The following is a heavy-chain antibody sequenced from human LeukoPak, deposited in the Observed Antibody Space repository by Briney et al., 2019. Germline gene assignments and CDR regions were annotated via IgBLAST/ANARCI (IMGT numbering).Heavy chain of an antibody. CDR1: GGSINSFY. CDR3: ARTFYYESPDGFDI. J-gene: IGHJ3*02. D-gene: IGHD3-22*01. V-gene: IGHV4-59*01. CDR2: MYSSGTT. Sequence: PSETLSLTCTVSGGSINSFYWSWIRQTPGKGLEWIGYMYSSGTTNYNPSLKSRVTISVDTSKNQFSLKLSSVTAADTAVYYCARTFYYESPDGFDIWGQGTMVTVSS.